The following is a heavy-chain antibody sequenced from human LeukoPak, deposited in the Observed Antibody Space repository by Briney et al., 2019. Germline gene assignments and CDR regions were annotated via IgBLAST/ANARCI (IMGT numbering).Heavy chain of an antibody. D-gene: IGHD2-2*01. V-gene: IGHV3-30*02. CDR1: GFTFSSYG. CDR3: AKAVCTSCYYFDY. J-gene: IGHJ4*02. Sequence: PGGSLRLSCAASGFTFSSYGMHWVRQAPGKGLEWVAFIRYDGSNKYYADSVKGRFPISRDNSKNTLYLQMNSLRAEDTAVYYCAKAVCTSCYYFDYWGQGTLVTVSS. CDR2: IRYDGSNK.